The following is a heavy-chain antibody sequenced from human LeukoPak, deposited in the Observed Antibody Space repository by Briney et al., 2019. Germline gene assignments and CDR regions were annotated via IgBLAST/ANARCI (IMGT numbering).Heavy chain of an antibody. Sequence: ASVKVSCKASGGTFSSYAISWVRQAPGQGLEWMGRVIPILGIANYAQEFQGRVTITADKSTSTAYMELSSLRSEDTAVYYCARGGYWYFDLWGRGTLVTVSS. CDR1: GGTFSSYA. CDR3: ARGGYWYFDL. J-gene: IGHJ2*01. CDR2: VIPILGIA. V-gene: IGHV1-69*04.